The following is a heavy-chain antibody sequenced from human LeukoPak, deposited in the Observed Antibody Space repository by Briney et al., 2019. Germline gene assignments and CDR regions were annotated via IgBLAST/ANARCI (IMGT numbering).Heavy chain of an antibody. D-gene: IGHD1-26*01. V-gene: IGHV4-61*02. CDR2: IYTSGST. Sequence: SQTLSLTCTVSGGSISSGSYYWSWIRQPAGKGLEWIGRIYTSGSTNYNPSLKSRVTISVDTSKNQFSLKLSSVTAADTAVYYCARDPAQEWEAGGASDIWGQGTMVTVSS. CDR1: GGSISSGSYY. J-gene: IGHJ3*02. CDR3: ARDPAQEWEAGGASDI.